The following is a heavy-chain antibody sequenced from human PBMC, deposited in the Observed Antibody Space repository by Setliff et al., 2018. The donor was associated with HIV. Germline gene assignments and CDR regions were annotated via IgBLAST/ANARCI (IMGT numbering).Heavy chain of an antibody. CDR1: GGSISSYY. Sequence: SETLSLTCTVSGGSISSYYWSWIRQPPGKGLEWIGYIYTSGSTNYNPSLKSRVTISVDTSKNQFSLKLSSVTAADTAVYYCARGPGHDSSGYYYDYYYMDVWGKGTTVTVS. D-gene: IGHD3-22*01. CDR3: ARGPGHDSSGYYYDYYYMDV. J-gene: IGHJ6*03. V-gene: IGHV4-4*08. CDR2: IYTSGST.